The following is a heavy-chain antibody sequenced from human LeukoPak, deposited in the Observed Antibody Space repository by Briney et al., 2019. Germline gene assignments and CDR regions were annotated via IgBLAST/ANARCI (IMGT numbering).Heavy chain of an antibody. CDR2: PNYRSKWYN. V-gene: IGHV6-1*01. CDR1: GDSVSSNSAA. J-gene: IGHJ4*02. D-gene: IGHD6-13*01. CDR3: ARSFGYAAARQFDY. Sequence: SQTLSLTCAISGDSVSSNSAAWNWIRQSPSRGLEWLGRPNYRSKWYNDYAVSVKSRITINPDTSKNQFSLQLNSVTPEDTAVYYCARSFGYAAARQFDYWGQGTLVTVSS.